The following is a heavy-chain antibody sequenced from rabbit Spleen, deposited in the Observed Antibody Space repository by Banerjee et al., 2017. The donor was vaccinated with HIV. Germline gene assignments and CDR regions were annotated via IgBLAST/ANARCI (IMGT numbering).Heavy chain of an antibody. D-gene: IGHD1-1*01. Sequence: QSLEESGGDLVKPGASLTLTCTASGFSFSSSYYMCWVRQPPGKGLEWIACIAVGSSGTTYYANWAKGRFTISETSSTTVTLQMTSLTAADTATYFCARDVDTIYFRFSLWGPGTLVTVS. J-gene: IGHJ4*01. CDR1: GFSFSSSYY. V-gene: IGHV1S40*01. CDR3: ARDVDTIYFRFSL. CDR2: IAVGSSGTT.